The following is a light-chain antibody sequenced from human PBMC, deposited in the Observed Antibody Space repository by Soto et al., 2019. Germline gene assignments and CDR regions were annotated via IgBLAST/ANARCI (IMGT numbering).Light chain of an antibody. J-gene: IGLJ3*02. CDR3: YSYAGRNLWV. CDR2: GVT. V-gene: IGLV2-8*01. Sequence: QSVLAQPPSASGSPGQSVTISCTGSGSDIGAYNFVSWYQQHPGKAPKLMIFGVTERPSGVPDRFSGSQSGNTASLTVSGLQADDDAVYYCYSYAGRNLWVFGGGTKLTVL. CDR1: GSDIGAYNF.